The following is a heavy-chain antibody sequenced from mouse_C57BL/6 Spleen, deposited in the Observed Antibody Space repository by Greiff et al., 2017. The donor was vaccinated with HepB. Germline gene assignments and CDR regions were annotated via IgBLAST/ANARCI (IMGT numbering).Heavy chain of an antibody. Sequence: EVQLQQSGPELVKPGASVKISCKASGYTFTDYYMNWVKQSHGKSLEWIGDINPNNGGTSYNQKCKGKATLTVDKSSSTADMELRSLTSGDAAVYYCARRELGWYFDVWGTGTTVTVSS. V-gene: IGHV1-26*01. CDR2: INPNNGGT. CDR1: GYTFTDYY. CDR3: ARRELGWYFDV. J-gene: IGHJ1*03.